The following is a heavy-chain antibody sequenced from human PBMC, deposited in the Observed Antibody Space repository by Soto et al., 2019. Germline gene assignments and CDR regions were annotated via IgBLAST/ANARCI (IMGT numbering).Heavy chain of an antibody. J-gene: IGHJ5*01. CDR1: GYTFTSYG. CDR3: VRRHVSATGIDWFDY. V-gene: IGHV1-3*01. Sequence: ASVKVSCKASGYTFTSYGIHWVRQAPGQRLEWMGWINAANGDTKYSPKFQGRVTITRDTSASTAYMELSSLRSEDTAVYYCVRRHVSATGIDWFDYWGQGTQVTVSS. D-gene: IGHD6-13*01. CDR2: INAANGDT.